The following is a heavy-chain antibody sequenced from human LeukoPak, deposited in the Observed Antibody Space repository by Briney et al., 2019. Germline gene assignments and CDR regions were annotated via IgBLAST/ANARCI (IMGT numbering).Heavy chain of an antibody. Sequence: GESLRLSCVGSGFDFSLAWMSWVRQAPGRGLEWVSSIRPSGDNTYYGDSVKGRFTISRDNSRNTVYLQMNNMRVDDTAVYYCARVAGWHWFDPWGQGTLVTVSS. CDR3: ARVAGWHWFDP. V-gene: IGHV3-23*01. CDR1: GFDFSLAW. J-gene: IGHJ5*02. CDR2: IRPSGDNT. D-gene: IGHD6-19*01.